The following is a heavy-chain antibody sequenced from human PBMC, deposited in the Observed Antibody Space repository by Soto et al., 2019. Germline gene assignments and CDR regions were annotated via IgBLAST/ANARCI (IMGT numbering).Heavy chain of an antibody. CDR3: ARGLAKYDILTGYYLNWFDP. CDR2: INHSGST. CDR1: GGSFSGYY. J-gene: IGHJ5*02. V-gene: IGHV4-34*01. Sequence: PSETLSLTCAVYGGSFSGYYWSWIRQPPGKGLEWIGEINHSGSTNYNPSLKSRVTISVDTSKNQFSLKLSSVTAADTAVYYCARGLAKYDILTGYYLNWFDPWGQGTLVTVSS. D-gene: IGHD3-9*01.